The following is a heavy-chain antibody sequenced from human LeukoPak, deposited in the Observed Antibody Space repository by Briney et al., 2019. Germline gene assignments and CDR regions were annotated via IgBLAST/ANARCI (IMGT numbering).Heavy chain of an antibody. CDR3: AGLPAYYYDTSGFYFDY. V-gene: IGHV3-66*04. CDR2: IYSGGSR. J-gene: IGHJ4*02. D-gene: IGHD3-22*01. Sequence: PGGSLRLSCAASGFTFSDYYMSWVRQAPGKGLEWVSVIYSGGSRYYADSVKGRFTISRDNSKNTLYLQMNSLRAEDTAVYYCAGLPAYYYDTSGFYFDYWGQGTLVTVSS. CDR1: GFTFSDYY.